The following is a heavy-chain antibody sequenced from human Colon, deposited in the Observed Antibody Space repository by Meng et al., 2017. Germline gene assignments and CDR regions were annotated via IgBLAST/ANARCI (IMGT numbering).Heavy chain of an antibody. CDR3: ARGGPYPDSSGFHWYFNL. CDR2: INTHTGNP. Sequence: QVQLWQSGSELKKPGASVKVSCKASGYTFINYAINWGRQAPGQGLEWMGWINTHTGNPTYGQGFTGRFVLSSDTSVSTANLQISSLKAEDTAVYYCARGGPYPDSSGFHWYFNLWGRGTLVTVSS. V-gene: IGHV7-4-1*02. D-gene: IGHD3-22*01. J-gene: IGHJ2*01. CDR1: GYTFINYA.